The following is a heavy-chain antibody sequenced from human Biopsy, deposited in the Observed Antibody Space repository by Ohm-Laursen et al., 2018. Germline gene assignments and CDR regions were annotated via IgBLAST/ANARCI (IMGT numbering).Heavy chain of an antibody. J-gene: IGHJ3*01. CDR1: GGSINYFY. V-gene: IGHV4-4*07. CDR2: IYSSGFT. D-gene: IGHD3-3*01. CDR3: ARLYRLDDYWNDDPPDAFDV. Sequence: TLSLTCTVSGGSINYFYWSWIRQPAGKGLEWIGRIYSSGFTTHNPSLKSRVTISVDTSKKQFSLKLSSVTAADTAVFFCARLYRLDDYWNDDPPDAFDVWGQGTMVTVSS.